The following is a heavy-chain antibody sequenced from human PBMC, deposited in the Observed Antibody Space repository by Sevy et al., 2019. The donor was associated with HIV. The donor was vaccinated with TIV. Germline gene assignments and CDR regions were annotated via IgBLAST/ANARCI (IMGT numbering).Heavy chain of an antibody. Sequence: ASVKVSCKASGYTFTSYAFHWVRQAPGQRLEWMGWINAGNGNTKYSEKFQGIVTITRDTSASTAYMELSRLRSEDTAVYYCARDYFASGTFYNGNFFDYWGQGTLVTVSS. CDR2: INAGNGNT. V-gene: IGHV1-3*01. CDR1: GYTFTSYA. CDR3: ARDYFASGTFYNGNFFDY. J-gene: IGHJ4*02. D-gene: IGHD3-10*01.